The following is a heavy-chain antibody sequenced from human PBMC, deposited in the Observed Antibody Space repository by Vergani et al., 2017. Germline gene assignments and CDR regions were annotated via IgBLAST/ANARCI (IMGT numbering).Heavy chain of an antibody. D-gene: IGHD6-25*01. J-gene: IGHJ4*02. V-gene: IGHV4-59*01. CDR1: GGSISSYY. Sequence: QVQLQESGPGLVKPSETLSLTCTVSGGSISSYYWSWIRQPPGKGLEWIGYIYYSGSTNYNPSLKSRVTISVDTSKNQFSLKPSSVTAADTAVYYCARLAKGLTAAGVFDYWGQGTLVTVSS. CDR3: ARLAKGLTAAGVFDY. CDR2: IYYSGST.